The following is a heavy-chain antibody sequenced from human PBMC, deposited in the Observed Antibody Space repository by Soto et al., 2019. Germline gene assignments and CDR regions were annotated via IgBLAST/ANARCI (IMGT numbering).Heavy chain of an antibody. Sequence: SVKVSCKASGGTFSSYAISWVRQAPGQGLEWMGGIIPFFGTANYVQKFQGRVTVTADDCTSTAYMELSSLRSEDTAVYYCARDYAVSDTYCFGMCVRRQGSTVRVCS. D-gene: IGHD6-19*01. CDR3: ARDYAVSDTYCFGMCV. CDR2: IIPFFGTA. V-gene: IGHV1-69*13. CDR1: GGTFSSYA. J-gene: IGHJ6*01.